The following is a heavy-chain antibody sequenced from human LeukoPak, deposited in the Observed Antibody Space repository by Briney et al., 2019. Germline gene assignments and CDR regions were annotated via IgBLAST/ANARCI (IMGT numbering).Heavy chain of an antibody. J-gene: IGHJ4*02. V-gene: IGHV3-30*02. CDR2: IRYDGTKQ. CDR1: GFTFSKYG. CDR3: VRDTITYDIFTGSPDY. D-gene: IGHD3-9*01. Sequence: GGSLRLSCAASGFTFSKYGMHWVRQAPGKGLEWVSTIRYDGTKQYYADSVRGRFTISRDNSGDTLFLQMNSLGAEDTALCYCVRDTITYDIFTGSPDYWGQGTMVIVSS.